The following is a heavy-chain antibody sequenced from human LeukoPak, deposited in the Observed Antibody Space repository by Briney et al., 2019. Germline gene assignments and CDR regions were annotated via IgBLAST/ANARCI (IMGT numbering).Heavy chain of an antibody. J-gene: IGHJ4*02. Sequence: GASVKVSCKASGYTFTSYGISWVLQAPGQGLEWMRWISAYNGNTNYAQKLQGRVTMTTDTSTSTAYMELRSLRSDDTAVYYCARGAHYDFWSGDPTYYFDYWGQGTLVTVSS. V-gene: IGHV1-18*01. CDR1: GYTFTSYG. CDR2: ISAYNGNT. CDR3: ARGAHYDFWSGDPTYYFDY. D-gene: IGHD3-3*01.